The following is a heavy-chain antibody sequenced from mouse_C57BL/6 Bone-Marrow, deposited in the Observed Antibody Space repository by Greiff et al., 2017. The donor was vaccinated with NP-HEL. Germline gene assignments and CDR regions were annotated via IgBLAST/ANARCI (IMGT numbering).Heavy chain of an antibody. CDR2: IDPSDSET. D-gene: IGHD2-4*01. CDR3: ARVGLRRGIDV. J-gene: IGHJ1*03. Sequence: QVQLQQPGAELVRPGSSVKLSCKASGYTFTSYWMHWVKQRPIQGLEWIGNIDPSDSETHYNQKFKDKATLTVDKSSSTAYMQLSSLTSEDSAVYYCARVGLRRGIDVWGTGTTVTVSS. V-gene: IGHV1-52*01. CDR1: GYTFTSYW.